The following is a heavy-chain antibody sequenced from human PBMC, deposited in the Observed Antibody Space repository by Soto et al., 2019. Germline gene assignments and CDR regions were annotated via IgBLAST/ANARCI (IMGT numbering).Heavy chain of an antibody. CDR2: ISYDGSNK. Sequence: GGSLRLSCAASGFTFSSYGMHWVRQAPGKGLEWVAVISYDGSNKYYADSVKGRFTISRDNSKNTLYLQMNSLRAEDTAVYYCANDRLRNNWKPGAPGYWGQGTLVTVSS. D-gene: IGHD1-20*01. J-gene: IGHJ4*02. V-gene: IGHV3-30*18. CDR1: GFTFSSYG. CDR3: ANDRLRNNWKPGAPGY.